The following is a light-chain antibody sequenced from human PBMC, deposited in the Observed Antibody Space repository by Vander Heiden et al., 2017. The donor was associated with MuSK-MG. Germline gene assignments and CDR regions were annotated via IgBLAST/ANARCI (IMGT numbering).Light chain of an antibody. V-gene: IGLV9-49*01. CDR3: GADHGSGSNFVV. Sequence: QPVLTQPPSASASLGASVTLTCTLSSGYSNYKVDGYQQRPGKGPRFGMQVGTGGIVGSKGDGTPDRFSVLGSGLNRYLTIKNIQEEDESDYHCGADHGSGSNFVVFGGGTKLTVL. CDR2: VGTGGIVG. CDR1: SGYSNYK. J-gene: IGLJ2*01.